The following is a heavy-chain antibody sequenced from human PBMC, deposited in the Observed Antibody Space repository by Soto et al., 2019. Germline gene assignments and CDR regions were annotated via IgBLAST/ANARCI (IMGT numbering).Heavy chain of an antibody. V-gene: IGHV3-15*05. J-gene: IGHJ4*01. Sequence: DLVESGGGLVKPGGSLRLSCEASGFTFNNAWMSWIRQAPGKGLEWVGRIKSKTDGGTIDYAAPVKGRFSISRDDSKSTLYLQMNSLKNEDTAVYYCSFQESTTVTTFENWGHGTLVTVSS. CDR3: SFQESTTVTTFEN. CDR2: IKSKTDGGTI. CDR1: GFTFNNAW. D-gene: IGHD4-17*01.